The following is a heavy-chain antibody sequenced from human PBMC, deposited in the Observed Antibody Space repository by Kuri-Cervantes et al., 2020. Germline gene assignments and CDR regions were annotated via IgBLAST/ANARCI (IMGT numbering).Heavy chain of an antibody. CDR3: ARDLGWVDWWLGPFPYYYYGMDV. D-gene: IGHD6-19*01. J-gene: IGHJ6*02. V-gene: IGHV1-18*01. Sequence: ASVKVSCKASGYTFTSYGISWVRQAPGQGLEWMGWISAYNGNTNYAQKLQGRVTMTTDTSTSTAYMELRSLRSEDTAVYYCARDLGWVDWWLGPFPYYYYGMDVWGQGTTVTVSS. CDR2: ISAYNGNT. CDR1: GYTFTSYG.